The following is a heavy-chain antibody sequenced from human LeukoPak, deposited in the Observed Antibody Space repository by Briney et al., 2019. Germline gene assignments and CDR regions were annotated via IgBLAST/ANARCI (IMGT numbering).Heavy chain of an antibody. D-gene: IGHD3-22*01. CDR1: GFSLRTTGVG. Sequence: SGPTLVNPTQTLTLTCTFSGFSLRTTGVGVAWIRQPPGKALEWLAITYWNDDKSYSPSLKNRLTITKDTSKNQVVLTMTNMDPVDTATYYCAHTTYFYDSSGYPRSFDIWGQGTMVTVSS. J-gene: IGHJ3*02. V-gene: IGHV2-5*01. CDR3: AHTTYFYDSSGYPRSFDI. CDR2: TYWNDDK.